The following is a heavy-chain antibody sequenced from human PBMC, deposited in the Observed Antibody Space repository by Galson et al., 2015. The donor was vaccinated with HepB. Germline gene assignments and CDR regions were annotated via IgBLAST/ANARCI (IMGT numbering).Heavy chain of an antibody. Sequence: SVKVSCKASGGTFSSYAISWGRQAPGQGLEWMGGIIPIFGIANYAQKFQGRVTITADESTSTAYMELSSLRSEDTAVYYCARERLHIVVVTAIPGKWSDPWRPGTLVTASS. V-gene: IGHV1-69*13. J-gene: IGHJ5*02. D-gene: IGHD2-21*02. CDR2: IIPIFGIA. CDR3: ARERLHIVVVTAIPGKWSDP. CDR1: GGTFSSYA.